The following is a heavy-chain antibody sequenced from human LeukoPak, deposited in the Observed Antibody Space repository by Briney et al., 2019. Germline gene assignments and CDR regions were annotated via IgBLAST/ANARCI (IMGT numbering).Heavy chain of an antibody. Sequence: PSETLSLTCTVSGGSISSYYWSWIRQPPGKGLECIGYIYYSGSTNYNPSLKSRVTVSVDTSKNQFSLKLSSVTAADTAVYYCARDISGSYSYAFDIWGQGTMVTVSS. CDR2: IYYSGST. CDR1: GGSISSYY. D-gene: IGHD1-26*01. CDR3: ARDISGSYSYAFDI. J-gene: IGHJ3*02. V-gene: IGHV4-59*01.